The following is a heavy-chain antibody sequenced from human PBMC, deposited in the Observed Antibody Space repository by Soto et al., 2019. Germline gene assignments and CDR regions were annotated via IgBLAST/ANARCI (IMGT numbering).Heavy chain of an antibody. Sequence: PSETLSLTCAVSGGSFSGYYWSWIRQPPGKGLEWIGEINHSGSTNYNPSLKSRVTISVDTSKNQFSLKLSSVTAADTAVYYCASSSGSFDYWGQGTLVTVSS. CDR1: GGSFSGYY. CDR3: ASSSGSFDY. J-gene: IGHJ4*02. CDR2: INHSGST. D-gene: IGHD6-19*01. V-gene: IGHV4-34*01.